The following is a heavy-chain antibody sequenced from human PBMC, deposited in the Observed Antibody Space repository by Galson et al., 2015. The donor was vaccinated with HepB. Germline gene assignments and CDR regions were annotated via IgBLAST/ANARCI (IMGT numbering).Heavy chain of an antibody. J-gene: IGHJ4*02. CDR3: ARGYRGADYYDSSGYYLFDY. CDR1: GYTFTSYG. D-gene: IGHD3-22*01. V-gene: IGHV1-18*01. CDR2: ISAYNGNT. Sequence: SCKASGYTFTSYGISWVRQAPGQGLEWMGWISAYNGNTNYAQKLQGRVTMTTDTSTSTAYMELRSLRSDDTAVYYCARGYRGADYYDSSGYYLFDYWGQGTLVTVSS.